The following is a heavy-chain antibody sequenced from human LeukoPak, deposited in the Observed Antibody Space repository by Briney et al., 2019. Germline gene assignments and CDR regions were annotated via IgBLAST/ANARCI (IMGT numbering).Heavy chain of an antibody. CDR2: ISSSSSTI. V-gene: IGHV3-48*01. J-gene: IGHJ5*02. CDR1: GFTFSSYS. CDR3: ARALRYFDWLSTSPEYNWFDP. Sequence: GSLRLSCAASGFTFSSYSMNWVRQAPGKGLEWVSYISSSSSTIYYADSVKGRFTISRDNAKNSLYLQMNSLRAEDTAVYYCARALRYFDWLSTSPEYNWFDPWGQGTLVTVSS. D-gene: IGHD3-9*01.